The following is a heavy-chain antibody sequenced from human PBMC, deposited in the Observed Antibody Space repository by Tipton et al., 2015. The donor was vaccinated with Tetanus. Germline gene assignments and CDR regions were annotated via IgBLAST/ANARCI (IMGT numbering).Heavy chain of an antibody. V-gene: IGHV3-23*01. CDR1: GFTFSSYS. D-gene: IGHD2-8*01. CDR2: ISASGDST. CDR3: ARGGMMYADY. J-gene: IGHJ4*02. Sequence: SLRLSCAASGFTFSSYSMTWVRQSPGKGLEWVSAISASGDSTYYADFVKGRFIISRDTSKNTLYLQMNSLRAEDTAVYYRARGGMMYADYWGQGTLVTVSS.